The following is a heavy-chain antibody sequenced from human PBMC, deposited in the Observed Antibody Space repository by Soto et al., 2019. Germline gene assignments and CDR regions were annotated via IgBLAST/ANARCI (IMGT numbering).Heavy chain of an antibody. Sequence: VKVSCKASGYTFTGYYMHWVRQAPGQGLEWMGWINPNSGGTNYAQKFQGWVTMTRDMSISTAYMELSRLISDDTAVYYCARVGYDSSGYPTIDYWGQGTLVTVSS. D-gene: IGHD3-22*01. V-gene: IGHV1-2*04. J-gene: IGHJ4*02. CDR3: ARVGYDSSGYPTIDY. CDR1: GYTFTGYY. CDR2: INPNSGGT.